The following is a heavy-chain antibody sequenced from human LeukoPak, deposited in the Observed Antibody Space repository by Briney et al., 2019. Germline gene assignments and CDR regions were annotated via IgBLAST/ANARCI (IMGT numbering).Heavy chain of an antibody. J-gene: IGHJ4*02. V-gene: IGHV3-11*01. CDR2: ISSSGSTI. CDR3: ARDPGGGYSYGSLPYFDY. Sequence: GGSLRLSCAASGFTFSDYYMSWIRQAPGKGLEWVSYISSSGSTIYYADSVKGRFTISRDNAKNSLYLQMNSLRAEDTAVYYCARDPGGGYSYGSLPYFDYWGQGTLVTVSS. CDR1: GFTFSDYY. D-gene: IGHD5-18*01.